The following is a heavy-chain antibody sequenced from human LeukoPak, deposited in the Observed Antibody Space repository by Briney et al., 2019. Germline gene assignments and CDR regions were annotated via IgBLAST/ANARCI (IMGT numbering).Heavy chain of an antibody. CDR3: ARRLVVAGVGDY. CDR2: IKQDGSEK. Sequence: GGSLRLSCAASGFTFSEYWMTWVRQAPGKGPEWVASIKQDGSEKNYVDSVKGRFTISRDNTKNSLYLQMNSLRAEDTAVYYCARRLVVAGVGDYWGQRTLVTVSS. J-gene: IGHJ4*02. V-gene: IGHV3-7*01. CDR1: GFTFSEYW. D-gene: IGHD2-15*01.